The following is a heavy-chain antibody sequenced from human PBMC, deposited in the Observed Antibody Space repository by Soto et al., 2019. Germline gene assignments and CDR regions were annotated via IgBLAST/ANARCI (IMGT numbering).Heavy chain of an antibody. J-gene: IGHJ4*02. CDR3: ARSDGRY. V-gene: IGHV4-59*01. CDR2: IYSSGTT. Sequence: WSWIPQPPGKGLECIGYIYSSGTTNYTPSLKSRVTISVDTSKNQFSLKLSSVTAADTAVYYCARSDGRYWGQGTLVTVS.